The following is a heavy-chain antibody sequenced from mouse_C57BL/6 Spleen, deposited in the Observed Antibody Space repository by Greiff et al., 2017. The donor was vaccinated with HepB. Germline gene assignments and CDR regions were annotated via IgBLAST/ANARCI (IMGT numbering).Heavy chain of an antibody. V-gene: IGHV1-72*01. Sequence: QVQLKQPGAELVKPGASVKLSCKASGYTFTSYWMHWVKQRPGRGLEWIGRIDPNSGGTKYNEKFKSKATLTVDKPSSTTSMQLSNLTSEVSAVYYCARSTVYYDYARDYYAMDYWGQGTSVTVSS. CDR3: ARSTVYYDYARDYYAMDY. CDR1: GYTFTSYW. CDR2: IDPNSGGT. D-gene: IGHD2-4*01. J-gene: IGHJ4*01.